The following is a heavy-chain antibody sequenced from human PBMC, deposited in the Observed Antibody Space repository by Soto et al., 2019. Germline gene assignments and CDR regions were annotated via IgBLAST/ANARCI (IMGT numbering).Heavy chain of an antibody. CDR2: ISYDGSNK. CDR1: GFTFSSYG. V-gene: IGHV3-30*18. Sequence: LILSCAASGFTFSSYGSHWVRQARVELVDWVAVISYDGSNKYYADSVKGRFTISRDNSKNTLYLQMNSLRAEDTAVYYCAKDLADIVVVPAAHPGAGCDYWGQGTLVTVSS. J-gene: IGHJ4*02. CDR3: AKDLADIVVVPAAHPGAGCDY. D-gene: IGHD2-2*01.